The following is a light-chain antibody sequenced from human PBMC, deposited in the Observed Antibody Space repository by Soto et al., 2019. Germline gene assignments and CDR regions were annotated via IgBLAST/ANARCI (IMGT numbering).Light chain of an antibody. Sequence: DIQMTQSPSTLSASVGDRVTIICRASQSISNWLAWYQQKPGKAPKLLIYDASSLKGGVPSRFSGSGSGTEFTLTISSLQPDDFATYYCQQYNSYSLTFGQGTKV. CDR1: QSISNW. CDR3: QQYNSYSLT. J-gene: IGKJ1*01. V-gene: IGKV1-5*02. CDR2: DAS.